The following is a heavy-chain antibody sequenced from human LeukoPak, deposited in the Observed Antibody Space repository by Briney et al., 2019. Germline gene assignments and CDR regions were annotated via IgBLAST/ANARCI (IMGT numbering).Heavy chain of an antibody. CDR3: AREMGSTDY. CDR1: GGSFSGYY. J-gene: IGHJ4*02. V-gene: IGHV4-34*01. CDR2: INHSGST. D-gene: IGHD3-10*01. Sequence: SETLSLTCAVYGGSFSGYYWSWIRQPPGKGLEWIGEINHSGSTNYNPSLKSRVTISVDTSKNQFSLKLSSVTAADTAAYYCAREMGSTDYWGQGTLVTVSS.